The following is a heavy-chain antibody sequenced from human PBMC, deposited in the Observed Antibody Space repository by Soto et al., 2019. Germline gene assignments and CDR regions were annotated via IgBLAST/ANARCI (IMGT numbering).Heavy chain of an antibody. CDR1: GDSISSSNSH. V-gene: IGHV4-39*01. CDR3: VRYDRINMKPYSPEGFHI. CDR2: VYYGGAIFYSGNI. Sequence: PSETLSLTCTVSGDSISSSNSHWGWTRHPPGKGLEYIGSVYYGGAIFYSGNIYYNPSLNSRVTISVDTSKNQFSLRLSSVTAADTGVYYCVRYDRINMKPYSPEGFHIWGQGTVVTVSS. J-gene: IGHJ3*02. D-gene: IGHD3-3*02.